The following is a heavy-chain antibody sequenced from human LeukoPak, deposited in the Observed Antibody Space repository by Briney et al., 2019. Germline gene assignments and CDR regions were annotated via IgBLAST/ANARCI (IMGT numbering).Heavy chain of an antibody. CDR3: ARRNGYNHFDY. D-gene: IGHD5-24*01. J-gene: IGHJ4*02. V-gene: IGHV5-51*01. Sequence: GASLKISCKGSGYSFSNYWIGWGRQLSGKGLEWMGISYPGDSDTIYSPSFQGQVTISADKSISTAYLQWSSLKASDTAMYYCARRNGYNHFDYWGQGTLVTVSS. CDR1: GYSFSNYW. CDR2: SYPGDSDT.